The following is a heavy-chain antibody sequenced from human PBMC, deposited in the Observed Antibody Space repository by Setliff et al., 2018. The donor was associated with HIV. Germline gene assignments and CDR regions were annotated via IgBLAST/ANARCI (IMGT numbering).Heavy chain of an antibody. J-gene: IGHJ5*02. Sequence: NPSETLSLTCTVSGGSASNSRYYWAWIRQPPGKGLEYIGSIHYNERTYYNPSLKSRVAISIDTSKNQFSLTLTSVTAADTAVYYCASRVYYYDSKNFLREEGFDPWGQGTLVTVSS. CDR3: ASRVYYYDSKNFLREEGFDP. CDR2: IHYNERT. D-gene: IGHD3-22*01. CDR1: GGSASNSRYY. V-gene: IGHV4-39*01.